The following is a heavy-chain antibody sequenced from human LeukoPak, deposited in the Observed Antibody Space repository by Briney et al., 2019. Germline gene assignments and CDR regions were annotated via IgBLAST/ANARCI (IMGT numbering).Heavy chain of an antibody. J-gene: IGHJ4*02. CDR3: AKSLTSYCSGGSCYQVDY. D-gene: IGHD2-15*01. V-gene: IGHV3-23*01. Sequence: GGSLRLSCAASGFTFSSYAMSWVRQAPGKGLEWVSAISGSGGSTYYADSAKGRFTISRDNSKNTLYLQMNSLRAEDTAVYYCAKSLTSYCSGGSCYQVDYWGQGTLVTVSS. CDR2: ISGSGGST. CDR1: GFTFSSYA.